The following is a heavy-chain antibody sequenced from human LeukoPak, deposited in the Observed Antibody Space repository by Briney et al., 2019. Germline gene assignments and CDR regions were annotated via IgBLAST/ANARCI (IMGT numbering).Heavy chain of an antibody. J-gene: IGHJ6*03. CDR1: GGSINSYY. CDR2: IYYSGST. D-gene: IGHD5-18*01. Sequence: SETLSLTCTVSGGSINSYYWSWIRQPPGKGLEWIGYIYYSGSTNYNPSLKSRVTISIDTSKNQFSLELSSVTAADTAVYYCARTTEGGYTYDYFYYYYMDVWGKGTTVTISS. CDR3: ARTTEGGYTYDYFYYYYMDV. V-gene: IGHV4-59*01.